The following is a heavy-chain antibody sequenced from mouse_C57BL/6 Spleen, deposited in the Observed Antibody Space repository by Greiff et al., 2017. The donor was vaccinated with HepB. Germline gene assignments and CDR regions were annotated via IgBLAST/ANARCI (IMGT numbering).Heavy chain of an antibody. J-gene: IGHJ4*01. Sequence: ESGPGILQSSQTLSLTCSFSGFSLSTSGMGVSWIRQPSGKGLEWLAHIYWDDDKRYNPSLKSRLTISKDTSRNQVFLKITSVDTADTATYYCARRSYYDYDGDAMDYWGQGTSVTVSS. D-gene: IGHD2-4*01. CDR1: GFSLSTSGMG. CDR2: IYWDDDK. CDR3: ARRSYYDYDGDAMDY. V-gene: IGHV8-12*01.